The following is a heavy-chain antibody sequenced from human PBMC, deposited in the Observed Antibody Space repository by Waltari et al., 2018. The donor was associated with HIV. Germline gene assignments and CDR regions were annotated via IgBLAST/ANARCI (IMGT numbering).Heavy chain of an antibody. CDR1: GFAFGKYP. CDR2: ISSTSGYM. Sequence: VQLVESGGGMVKPGESLRLSCAGSGFAFGKYPWRWGRQAPGKGRSWTLTISSTSGYMEYADSVKGRFTVSRDNAKKALSLQMNSLRAEDAAVYYCARGLTIFGDVIPYYFDHWGQGSLVTVSS. D-gene: IGHD3-3*01. V-gene: IGHV3-21*01. CDR3: ARGLTIFGDVIPYYFDH. J-gene: IGHJ4*01.